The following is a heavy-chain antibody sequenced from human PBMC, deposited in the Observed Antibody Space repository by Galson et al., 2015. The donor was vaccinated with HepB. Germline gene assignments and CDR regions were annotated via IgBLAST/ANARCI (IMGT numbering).Heavy chain of an antibody. V-gene: IGHV5-51*03. Sequence: QSGAEVKKPGESLKISCKGSGYSFTSYWIGWVRQMPGKGLEWMGIIYPGDSDTRYSPSFQGQVTISADKSISTTYLQWSSLRASETAMYYCALRSGYSYGYHGFDYWGQGTLVTASS. CDR3: ALRSGYSYGYHGFDY. CDR2: IYPGDSDT. CDR1: GYSFTSYW. J-gene: IGHJ4*02. D-gene: IGHD5-18*01.